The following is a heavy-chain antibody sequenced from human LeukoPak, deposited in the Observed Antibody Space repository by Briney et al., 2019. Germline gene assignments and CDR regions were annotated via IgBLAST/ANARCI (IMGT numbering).Heavy chain of an antibody. V-gene: IGHV4-30-2*01. CDR1: GGSISSGGYS. CDR2: IYHSGST. J-gene: IGHJ5*02. CDR3: ARAVEQYYDFWSGYYPNWFDP. D-gene: IGHD3-3*01. Sequence: PSETLSLTCAVSGGSISSGGYSWSWIRQPPGKGLEWIGYIYHSGSTYYNPSLKSRLTISVDRSKNQFSLKLSSVTAADTAVYYCARAVEQYYDFWSGYYPNWFDPWGQGTLVTVSS.